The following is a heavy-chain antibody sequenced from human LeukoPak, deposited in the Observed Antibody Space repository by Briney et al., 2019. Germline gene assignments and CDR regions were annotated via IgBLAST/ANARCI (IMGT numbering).Heavy chain of an antibody. J-gene: IGHJ6*03. CDR2: INGRGGST. CDR3: AKDIYSYGHSNYYYYYMDV. D-gene: IGHD5-18*01. CDR1: GFTFSNYA. Sequence: GGSLRLSCAASGFTFSNYAMSWVRQAPGKGLEWVSSINGRGGSTYYADSVKGRFTISRDNSKNTLYLQMNSLRAEDTAVYYCAKDIYSYGHSNYYYYYMDVWGKGTTVTVSS. V-gene: IGHV3-23*01.